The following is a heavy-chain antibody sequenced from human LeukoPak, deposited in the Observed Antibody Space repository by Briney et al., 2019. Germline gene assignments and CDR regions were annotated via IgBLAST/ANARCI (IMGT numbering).Heavy chain of an antibody. J-gene: IGHJ4*02. CDR3: VRESFSRGDFN. D-gene: IGHD7-27*01. CDR2: IKYDGDEK. Sequence: GGSLRLSCAASGFTFSTYWMTWVRQAPGKGLEWVATIKYDGDEKFYVDSVTGRFTISRDNAKNSLYLQMNSLTAEDTAVYYCVRESFSRGDFNWGQGTLVSVSS. CDR1: GFTFSTYW. V-gene: IGHV3-7*01.